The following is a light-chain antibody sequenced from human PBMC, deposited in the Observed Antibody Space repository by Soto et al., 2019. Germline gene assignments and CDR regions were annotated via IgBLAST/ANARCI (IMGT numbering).Light chain of an antibody. V-gene: IGKV3-20*01. CDR1: QHVTTTY. CDR3: QKYDSSFT. CDR2: GAS. Sequence: IVLTQSPATLSLSPGERATLSCTASQHVTTTYIAWYQQKFGQAPRLLIYGASTRATGTPDRFTGGGFGTDLTLTISRVEPEDFAVYYCQKYDSSFTFGGGTKVEMK. J-gene: IGKJ4*01.